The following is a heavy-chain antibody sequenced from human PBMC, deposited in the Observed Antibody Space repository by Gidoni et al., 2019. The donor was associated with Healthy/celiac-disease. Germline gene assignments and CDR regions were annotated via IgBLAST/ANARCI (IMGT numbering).Heavy chain of an antibody. J-gene: IGHJ6*02. CDR1: GGSISSYY. V-gene: IGHV4-4*07. D-gene: IGHD5-18*01. CDR3: ARGKYSYGYSYYYYGMDV. Sequence: QVQLQESGPGLVKPSETLSLTCTVSGGSISSYYWSWIRQPAGKGLEWIGRIYTSGSTNYNPSLKSRVTMSVDTSKNQFSLKLSSVTAADTAVYYCARGKYSYGYSYYYYGMDVWGQGTTVTVSS. CDR2: IYTSGST.